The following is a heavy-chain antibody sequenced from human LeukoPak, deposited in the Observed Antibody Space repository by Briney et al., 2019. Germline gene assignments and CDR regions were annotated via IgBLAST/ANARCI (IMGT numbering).Heavy chain of an antibody. J-gene: IGHJ4*02. D-gene: IGHD1-26*01. Sequence: SETLSLTCTVSGGSISGYYWSWIRQPAGKGLEWIGHIYTSGSTNYNPSLKSRVTISVDTSKNQFSLKLSSVTAADTAVYYCARAAGRDTTSGLDFDYWGQGILVTVSS. CDR3: ARAAGRDTTSGLDFDY. V-gene: IGHV4-4*07. CDR1: GGSISGYY. CDR2: IYTSGST.